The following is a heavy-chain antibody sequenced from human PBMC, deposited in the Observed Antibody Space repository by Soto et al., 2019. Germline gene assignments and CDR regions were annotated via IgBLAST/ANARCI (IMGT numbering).Heavy chain of an antibody. J-gene: IGHJ4*02. D-gene: IGHD3-3*01. Sequence: GGTLRLSCAASGFTFSIYTMNWVRQAPWKCLEWGSPISGSGNYIYYAESVKGRFTISRDNAKNSLYLQMSSLRAEDTAVYYCARDPSGGRPGFDYWGQGTQVTVSS. CDR1: GFTFSIYT. V-gene: IGHV3-21*01. CDR2: ISGSGNYI. CDR3: ARDPSGGRPGFDY.